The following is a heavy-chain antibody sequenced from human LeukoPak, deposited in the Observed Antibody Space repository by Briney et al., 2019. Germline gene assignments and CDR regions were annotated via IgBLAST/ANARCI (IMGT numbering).Heavy chain of an antibody. CDR3: ARHPYGDYSPYYFDY. CDR1: GGSFSGYY. D-gene: IGHD4-17*01. V-gene: IGHV4-34*01. Sequence: SETLSLTCAVYGGSFSGYYWSWIRQPPGKGLEWIGEINHSGSTYYNPSLKSRVTISVDTSKNQFSLKLSSVTAADTAVYYCARHPYGDYSPYYFDYWGQGTLVTVSS. J-gene: IGHJ4*02. CDR2: INHSGST.